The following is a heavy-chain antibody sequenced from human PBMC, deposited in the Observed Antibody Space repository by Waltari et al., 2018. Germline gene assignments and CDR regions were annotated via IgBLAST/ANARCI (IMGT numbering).Heavy chain of an antibody. CDR3: ARDRGDFWSGYFDY. CDR2: IYYSGST. CDR1: GGSISSYY. Sequence: QVQLQESGPGLVKPSETLSLTCTVSGGSISSYYWSWIRQPPGKGLERVGYIYYSGSTTYNPSLKSRVTISVDTSKNQFSLKLSSVTAADTAVYYCARDRGDFWSGYFDYWGQGTLVTVSS. J-gene: IGHJ4*02. V-gene: IGHV4-59*01. D-gene: IGHD3-3*01.